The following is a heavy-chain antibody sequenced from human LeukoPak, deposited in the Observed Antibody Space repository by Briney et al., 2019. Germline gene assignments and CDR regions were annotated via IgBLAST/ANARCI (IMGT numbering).Heavy chain of an antibody. CDR1: GFTYSSYS. D-gene: IGHD3-3*01. CDR2: ISSSSSYI. CDR3: AKNIADFWSGYLYAWYFDY. J-gene: IGHJ4*02. V-gene: IGHV3-21*01. Sequence: GGSLRLSCAASGFTYSSYSMNWVRQAPGKGLEWVSSISSSSSYIYYADSVKGRFTISRDNAKNSLYLQMNSLRAEDTAVYYCAKNIADFWSGYLYAWYFDYWGQGTLVTVSS.